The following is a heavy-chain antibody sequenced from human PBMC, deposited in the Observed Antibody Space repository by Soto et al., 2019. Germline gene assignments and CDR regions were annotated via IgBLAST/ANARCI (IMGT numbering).Heavy chain of an antibody. V-gene: IGHV1-18*01. CDR3: AREGPPNGYYDIGGYYPLDY. J-gene: IGHJ4*02. Sequence: QVQLVQSGAEVKKPGASVKVSCKASGYTFTSYGISWVRQAPGQGLEWMGWISTYNGNTNYAQKLQGRVTMTTDISTSPAYMELRSLRSDDTAVFYCAREGPPNGYYDIGGYYPLDYWGQGTLVTVSS. CDR1: GYTFTSYG. D-gene: IGHD3-22*01. CDR2: ISTYNGNT.